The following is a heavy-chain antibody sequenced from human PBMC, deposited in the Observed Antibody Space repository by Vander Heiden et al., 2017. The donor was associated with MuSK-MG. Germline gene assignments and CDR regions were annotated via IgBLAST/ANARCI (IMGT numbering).Heavy chain of an antibody. CDR1: GLPFSPYA. J-gene: IGHJ4*02. V-gene: IGHV3-23*01. Sequence: EVQLLESGGGLVQPGGSLRLSCAASGLPFSPYAMSWVRQAPGMGLEWVSAISGSGVTTYYADSVKGRFTISRDNSKNSLYLQMNSLKAEDTALYYCAKDSCSGGSCYSNFDYWGQGTLVTVSS. CDR3: AKDSCSGGSCYSNFDY. D-gene: IGHD2-15*01. CDR2: ISGSGVTT.